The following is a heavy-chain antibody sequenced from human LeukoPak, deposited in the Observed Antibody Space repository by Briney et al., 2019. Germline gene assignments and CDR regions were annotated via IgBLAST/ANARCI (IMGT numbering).Heavy chain of an antibody. Sequence: PSQTLSLTCTVSGGSISSGDYYWSWIRQPPGKGLEWIGYIYYSGSTYYNPSLKSRVTISVDTSKNQFSLKLSSVTAADTAVYYCAREGYYGGNHGYWGQGTLVTVSS. CDR2: IYYSGST. D-gene: IGHD4-23*01. CDR1: GGSISSGDYY. CDR3: AREGYYGGNHGY. V-gene: IGHV4-30-4*08. J-gene: IGHJ4*02.